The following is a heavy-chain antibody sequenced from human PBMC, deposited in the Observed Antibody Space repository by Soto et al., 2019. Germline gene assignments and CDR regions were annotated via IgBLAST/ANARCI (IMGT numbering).Heavy chain of an antibody. CDR1: GGSVNGYY. CDR3: AREGMTAAALDY. V-gene: IGHV4-34*10. CDR2: INHTGGT. J-gene: IGHJ4*02. Sequence: NPSETLSLTCAVYGGSVNGYYWNWIRQPPGKGLEWIGEINHTGGTHYNPSLKSRVTMSVDTSKNQFSLKLSSVTAADTAVYYCAREGMTAAALDYWGQGTLVTVSS. D-gene: IGHD6-13*01.